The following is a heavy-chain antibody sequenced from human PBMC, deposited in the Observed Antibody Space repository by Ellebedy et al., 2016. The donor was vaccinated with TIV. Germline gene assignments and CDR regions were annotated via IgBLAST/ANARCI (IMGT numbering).Heavy chain of an antibody. CDR1: ASTLSSYS. D-gene: IGHD5-18*01. V-gene: IGHV3-21*01. CDR2: ISISSSYI. CDR3: ASRVVDTAMESINWFDP. Sequence: PGGSLRLSCAASASTLSSYSMNWARPAPGTWLGWASSISISSSYIYYADSVKGRFTTSRDNAKNSLYLQMNSLRAEEQDVYYCASRVVDTAMESINWFDPWGQGTLVTVSS. J-gene: IGHJ5*02.